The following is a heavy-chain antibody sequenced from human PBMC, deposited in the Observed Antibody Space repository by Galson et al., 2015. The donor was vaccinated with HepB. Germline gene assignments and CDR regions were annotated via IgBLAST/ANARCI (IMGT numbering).Heavy chain of an antibody. CDR3: ANWLTMVRGAKTTDAFDI. D-gene: IGHD3-10*01. CDR1: GFTFSSYS. CDR2: ISSSSSTI. V-gene: IGHV3-48*02. J-gene: IGHJ3*02. Sequence: SLRLSCAASGFTFSSYSMNWVRQAPGKGLEWVSYISSSSSTIYYADSVKGRFTISRDNAKNSLYLQMNSLRDEDTAVYYCANWLTMVRGAKTTDAFDIWGQGTMVTVSS.